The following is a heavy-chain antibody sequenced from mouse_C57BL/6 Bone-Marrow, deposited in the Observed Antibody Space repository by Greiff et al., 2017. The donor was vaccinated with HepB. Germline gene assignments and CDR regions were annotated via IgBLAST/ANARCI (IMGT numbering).Heavy chain of an antibody. D-gene: IGHD4-1*01. Sequence: EVKVVESGEGLVRPGGSLKLSCAASGFTFSSYAMSWVRQTPEKRLEWVAYISSGGDYIYYADTVKGRFTISRDNARNTLYLQMSSLKSEDTAMYYCTREGAGTWYFDVWGTGTTVTVSS. CDR3: TREGAGTWYFDV. J-gene: IGHJ1*03. CDR1: GFTFSSYA. V-gene: IGHV5-9-1*02. CDR2: ISSGGDYI.